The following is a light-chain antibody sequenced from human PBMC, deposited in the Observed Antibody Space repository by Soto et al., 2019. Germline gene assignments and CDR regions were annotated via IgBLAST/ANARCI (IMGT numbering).Light chain of an antibody. CDR1: SSDVGGYNY. CDR2: DIS. Sequence: QSALTQPASVSGSPGQSITISCTGTSSDVGGYNYVSWYQQHPGKAPKLMIYDISNRPSGVSNRFSGSKSGNTASLTISGLQAEDEADYYCRSYTRSSTLGVFGTGTKLTVL. V-gene: IGLV2-14*01. J-gene: IGLJ1*01. CDR3: RSYTRSSTLGV.